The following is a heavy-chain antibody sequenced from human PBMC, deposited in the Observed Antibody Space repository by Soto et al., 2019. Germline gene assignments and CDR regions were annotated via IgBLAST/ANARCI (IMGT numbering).Heavy chain of an antibody. V-gene: IGHV1-2*04. CDR1: GYTFTGYY. D-gene: IGHD5-12*01. J-gene: IGHJ5*02. CDR3: ARGERDIVANGYNWFDP. CDR2: INPNSGGT. Sequence: ASVKVSCKASGYTFTGYYMHWVRQAPGQGLEWMGWINPNSGGTNYAQKFQGWVTMTRDTSISTAYMELSRLRSDDTAVYYCARGERDIVANGYNWFDPWGQGTLVTVLL.